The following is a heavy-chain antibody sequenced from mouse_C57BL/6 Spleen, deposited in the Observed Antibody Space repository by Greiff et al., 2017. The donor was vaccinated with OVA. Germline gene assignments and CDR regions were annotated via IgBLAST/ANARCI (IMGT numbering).Heavy chain of an antibody. CDR2: INPNNGGT. CDR1: GYTFTDYY. Sequence: VQLQQSGPELVKPGASVKISCKASGYTFTDYYMNWVKQSHGKSLEWIGDINPNNGGTSYNQKFKGKATLTVDKSSSTAYMELRSLTSEDSAVYYCASFYDYDDFDYWGQGTTLTVSS. CDR3: ASFYDYDDFDY. J-gene: IGHJ2*01. D-gene: IGHD2-4*01. V-gene: IGHV1-26*01.